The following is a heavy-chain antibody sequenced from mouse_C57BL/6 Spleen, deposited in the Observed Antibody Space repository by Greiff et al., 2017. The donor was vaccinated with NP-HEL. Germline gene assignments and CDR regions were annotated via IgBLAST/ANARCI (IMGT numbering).Heavy chain of an antibody. V-gene: IGHV1-26*01. J-gene: IGHJ4*01. CDR1: GYTFTDYY. Sequence: VQLQQSGPELVKPGASVKISCKASGYTFTDYYMNWVKQSHGKSLEWIGDINPNNGGTSYNQKFKGKATLTVDKSSSTAYMELRSLTSEDSAVYYCAREGDYDGAMDDWGQGTSVTVSS. CDR3: AREGDYDGAMDD. CDR2: INPNNGGT. D-gene: IGHD2-4*01.